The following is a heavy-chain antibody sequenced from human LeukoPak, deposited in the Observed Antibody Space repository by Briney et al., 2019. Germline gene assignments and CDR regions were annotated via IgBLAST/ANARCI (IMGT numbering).Heavy chain of an antibody. CDR1: GFTVSSNY. Sequence: PGGSLRLSCAASGFTVSSNYMSWVRQPPGKGLEWVSVIYSGGSTYYAHSVKGRFTISRDTSKNQLSLQMTSLRAGDTAVYYCARGFGLTGDYFDYWGQGTLVTVSS. V-gene: IGHV3-53*01. J-gene: IGHJ4*02. D-gene: IGHD3-9*01. CDR2: IYSGGST. CDR3: ARGFGLTGDYFDY.